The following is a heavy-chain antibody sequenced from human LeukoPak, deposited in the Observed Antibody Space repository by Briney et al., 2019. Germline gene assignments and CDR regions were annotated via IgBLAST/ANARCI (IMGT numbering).Heavy chain of an antibody. CDR2: ISYDGSNK. D-gene: IGHD6-6*01. Sequence: PGGSLRLSCAASGFTFSSYGMHWVRQAPGKGLEWVAVISYDGSNKYYADSVKGRFTISRDNSKNTLYLQMNSLRAEDTAVYYCAKDRAARRYYHYGMDVWGQGTTVTVSS. V-gene: IGHV3-30*18. CDR3: AKDRAARRYYHYGMDV. CDR1: GFTFSSYG. J-gene: IGHJ6*02.